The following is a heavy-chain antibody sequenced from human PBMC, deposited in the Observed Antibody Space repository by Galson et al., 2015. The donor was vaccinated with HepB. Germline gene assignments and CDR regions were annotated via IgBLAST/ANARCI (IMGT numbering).Heavy chain of an antibody. CDR2: IIPMLGIA. CDR3: ASPLSTGVMTDAFDI. CDR1: GGTFSSYT. J-gene: IGHJ3*02. Sequence: SVKVSCKASGGTFSSYTISWVRQAPGQGLEWMGRIIPMLGIATYALKLQGRVTVTADKSTSTAYMELSSLRSEDTAVYFCASPLSTGVMTDAFDIWGQGTVVTVSS. V-gene: IGHV1-69*02. D-gene: IGHD3-16*01.